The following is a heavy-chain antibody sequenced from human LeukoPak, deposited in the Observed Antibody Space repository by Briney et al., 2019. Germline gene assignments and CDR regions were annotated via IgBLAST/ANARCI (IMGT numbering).Heavy chain of an antibody. J-gene: IGHJ3*02. V-gene: IGHV3-23*01. CDR1: GFTFSSYA. D-gene: IGHD6-6*01. CDR2: LSGSGTNT. Sequence: GGSLRLSCAASGFTFSSYAMSWVRQAPGKGLEWVSALSGSGTNTYYADSVKGRFTISRDNSKNTLYLQMNGSRAEDTAKYYCAKAFQAYSSSGVDAFDIWGQGTMVTVSS. CDR3: AKAFQAYSSSGVDAFDI.